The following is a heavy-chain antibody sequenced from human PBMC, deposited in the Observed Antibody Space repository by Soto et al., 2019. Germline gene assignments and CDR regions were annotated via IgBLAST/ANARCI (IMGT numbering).Heavy chain of an antibody. D-gene: IGHD6-6*01. V-gene: IGHV4-39*01. CDR1: GGSISSSSYY. CDR3: ETTSPDYYYGMDV. Sequence: SETLSLTCTVSGGSISSSSYYWGWIRQPPGKGLEWIGSIYYSGSTYYNPSLKSRVTISVDTSKNQFSLKLSSVTAADTAVYYCETTSPDYYYGMDVWGQGTTVTVSS. J-gene: IGHJ6*02. CDR2: IYYSGST.